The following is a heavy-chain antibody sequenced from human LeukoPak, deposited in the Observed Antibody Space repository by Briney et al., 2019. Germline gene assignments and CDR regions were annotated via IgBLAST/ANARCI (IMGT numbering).Heavy chain of an antibody. CDR2: IYYSGST. D-gene: IGHD2-2*01. CDR3: ARDCSSTSCYQGIDY. Sequence: SETLSLTCTVSGGSISSSSYYWGWIRQPPGKGLEWIGSIYYSGSTYYNPSLKSRATISVDTSKNQFSLKLSSVTAADTAVYYCARDCSSTSCYQGIDYWGQGTLVTVSS. V-gene: IGHV4-39*07. CDR1: GGSISSSSYY. J-gene: IGHJ4*02.